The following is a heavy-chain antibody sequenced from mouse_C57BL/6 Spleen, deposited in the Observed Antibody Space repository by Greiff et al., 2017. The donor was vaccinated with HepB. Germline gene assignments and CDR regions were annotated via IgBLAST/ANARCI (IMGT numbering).Heavy chain of an antibody. J-gene: IGHJ3*01. V-gene: IGHV1-54*01. CDR3: ARGDSSGYWFAY. Sequence: VKLQESGAELVRPGTSVKVSCKASGYAFTNYLIEWVKQRPGQGLEWIGVINPGSGGTNYNEKFKGKATLTADKSSSTAYMQLSSLTSEDSAVYFCARGDSSGYWFAYWGQGTLVTVSA. CDR2: INPGSGGT. D-gene: IGHD3-2*02. CDR1: GYAFTNYL.